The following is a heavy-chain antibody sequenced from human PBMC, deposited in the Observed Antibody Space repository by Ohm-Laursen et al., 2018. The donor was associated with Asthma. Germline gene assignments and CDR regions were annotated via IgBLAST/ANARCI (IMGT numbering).Heavy chain of an antibody. CDR1: GFTFSSYG. D-gene: IGHD7-27*01. V-gene: IGHV3-30*03. J-gene: IGHJ4*02. CDR3: AAWGSENF. CDR2: ISYDGSNK. Sequence: SLRLSCTASGFTFSSYGMHWVRQAPGKGLEWVAVISYDGSNKYYADSVKGRFTISRDNAKDSLSLQMNSLRVEDTAVYYCAAWGSENFWGQGTLVTV.